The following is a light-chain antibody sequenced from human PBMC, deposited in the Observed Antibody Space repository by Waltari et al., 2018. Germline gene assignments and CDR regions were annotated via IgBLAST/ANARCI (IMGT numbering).Light chain of an antibody. CDR1: RPDIRSAN. CDR3: AAWDKSLSGPV. CDR2: GND. V-gene: IGLV1-44*01. J-gene: IGLJ3*02. Sequence: QSGLTQPPSVSGTPGPRVTISCSTSRPDIRSANVHWYQQLPGTAPKLLIFGNDQRPSGVPDRFSGSKSGTSASLAIRGLQSEDEADYYCAAWDKSLSGPVFGGGTKLTVL.